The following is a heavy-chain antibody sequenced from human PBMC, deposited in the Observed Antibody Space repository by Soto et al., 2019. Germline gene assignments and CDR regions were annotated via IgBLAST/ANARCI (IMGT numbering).Heavy chain of an antibody. D-gene: IGHD2-15*01. V-gene: IGHV3-33*01. CDR1: GFRFSSYG. J-gene: IGHJ4*02. CDR3: VREECHGGSCLSDY. CDR2: IWYDGSQK. Sequence: QVQLVESGGGVVQPGRSLRLSCATSGFRFSSYGMHWVRQAPGKGLEWVAVIWYDGSQKYYADSVKGRFIISRDDSRSTLYLQMNSLSAEHTAVYHCVREECHGGSCLSDYWGQGTLVTVSS.